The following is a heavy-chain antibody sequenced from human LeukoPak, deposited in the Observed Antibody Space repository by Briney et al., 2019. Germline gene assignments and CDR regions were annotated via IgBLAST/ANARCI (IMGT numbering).Heavy chain of an antibody. J-gene: IGHJ4*02. CDR2: ISAYNANT. V-gene: IGHV1-18*04. D-gene: IGHD3-22*01. CDR1: GYTFTGYY. CDR3: ARDSVDYYYDSSGYYSLDY. Sequence: GASVKVSCKASGYTFTGYYMHWVRQAPGQGLEWMGWISAYNANTNYAQKFQDRVIMTTDTSTSTAYMELRSLRSDDTAVYYCARDSVDYYYDSSGYYSLDYWGQGTLVTVSS.